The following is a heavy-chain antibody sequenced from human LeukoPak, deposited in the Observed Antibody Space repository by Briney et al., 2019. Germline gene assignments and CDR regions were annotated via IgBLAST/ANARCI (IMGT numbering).Heavy chain of an antibody. J-gene: IGHJ3*02. CDR3: ASGPLYYYDSSGPGGAFDI. CDR1: GGPISSGDYY. D-gene: IGHD3-22*01. V-gene: IGHV4-30-4*01. Sequence: SETLSLTCTVSGGPISSGDYYWSWIRQPPGKGLEWIGYIYYSGSTYYNPSLKSRVTISVDTSKNQFSLKLSSVTAADTAVYYCASGPLYYYDSSGPGGAFDIWGQGTMVTVSS. CDR2: IYYSGST.